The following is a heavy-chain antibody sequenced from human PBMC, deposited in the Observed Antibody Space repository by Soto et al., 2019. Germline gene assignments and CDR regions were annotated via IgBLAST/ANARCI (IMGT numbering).Heavy chain of an antibody. CDR3: ARDPIDTVTTQGIDY. CDR1: GGSISSGDYY. J-gene: IGHJ4*02. V-gene: IGHV4-30-4*01. CDR2: IYYSGST. Sequence: KPSETLSLTCTVSGGSISSGDYYWSWIRQPPGKGLEWIGYIYYSGSTYYNPSLKSRVTISVDTSKNQFSLKLSSVTAADTAVYYCARDPIDTVTTQGIDYWGQGTLVTVSS. D-gene: IGHD4-17*01.